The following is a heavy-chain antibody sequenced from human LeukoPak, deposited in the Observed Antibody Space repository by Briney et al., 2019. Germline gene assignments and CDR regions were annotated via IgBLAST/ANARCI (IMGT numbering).Heavy chain of an antibody. V-gene: IGHV5-10-1*01. J-gene: IGHJ4*02. Sequence: GEALTIPCKCSGYSFTSFWXNWVXQMPGXGLEWMGRIDPSASYANYSPSLQGHVTISADKSIRTAYPQWSSLKASDXATYYCARWRRLDYWGQGTLVTVSP. CDR2: IDPSASYA. CDR1: GYSFTSFW. CDR3: ARWRRLDY.